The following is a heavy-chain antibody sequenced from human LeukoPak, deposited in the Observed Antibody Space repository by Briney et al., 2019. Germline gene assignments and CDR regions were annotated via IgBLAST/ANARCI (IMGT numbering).Heavy chain of an antibody. V-gene: IGHV3-20*04. J-gene: IGHJ4*02. CDR2: INWNGGSI. CDR1: GFTFDDYG. CDR3: ARGRSTFDY. D-gene: IGHD2-2*01. Sequence: GGSLRLSCAVSGFTFDDYGMSWVRQAPGKGLEWVSGINWNGGSIGYADSVTGRFTISRDNVKNSMYLQMNSLRAEDTALYYCARGRSTFDYWGQGTLVTVSS.